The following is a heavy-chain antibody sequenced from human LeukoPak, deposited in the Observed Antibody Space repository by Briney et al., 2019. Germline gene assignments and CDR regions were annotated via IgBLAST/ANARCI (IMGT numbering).Heavy chain of an antibody. Sequence: GGSLRLSCAASEFSFSSFGMHWVRQAPGKGLEWVAFISYDGDTQKYTDSVMGRFTISRDNPKNTLYLQMNSLTPEDTALYYCVREVPSGSWYPLGFWGQGTLVTVSS. J-gene: IGHJ4*02. V-gene: IGHV3-30*03. CDR1: EFSFSSFG. CDR3: VREVPSGSWYPLGF. D-gene: IGHD6-13*01. CDR2: ISYDGDTQ.